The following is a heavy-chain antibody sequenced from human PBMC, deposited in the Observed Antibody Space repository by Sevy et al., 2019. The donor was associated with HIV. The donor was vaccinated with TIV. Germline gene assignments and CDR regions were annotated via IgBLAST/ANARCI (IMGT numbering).Heavy chain of an antibody. V-gene: IGHV3-43D*04. CDR3: AKGMMRELVLYYYYGMDV. CDR1: GFTFDDYA. Sequence: GGSLRLSCAASGFTFDDYAMHWVRQAPGKGLEWVSLISRDGGSTYYADSVKGRFTISRDNSKNSLYLQMNSLRAEDTVLYYCAKGMMRELVLYYYYGMDVWGQGTTVTVSS. CDR2: ISRDGGST. J-gene: IGHJ6*02. D-gene: IGHD1-26*01.